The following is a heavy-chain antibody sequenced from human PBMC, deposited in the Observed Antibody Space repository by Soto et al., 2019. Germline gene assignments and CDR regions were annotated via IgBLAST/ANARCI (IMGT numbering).Heavy chain of an antibody. Sequence: GGSLRLSCEASGFTFINAWMNWVRQAPGMGLEWVGRVKAGGAGGTTDYAAPVKGRFTISRDDSQNTLYLQMSSLETEDTAVYYCAAYAPTGSPLIDYWGLGTLVTVSS. CDR1: GFTFINAW. V-gene: IGHV3-15*07. CDR3: AAYAPTGSPLIDY. J-gene: IGHJ4*02. CDR2: VKAGGAGGTT. D-gene: IGHD1-26*01.